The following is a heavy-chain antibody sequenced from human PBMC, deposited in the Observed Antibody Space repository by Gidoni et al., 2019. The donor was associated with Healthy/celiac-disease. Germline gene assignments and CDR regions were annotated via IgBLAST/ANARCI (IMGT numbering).Heavy chain of an antibody. Sequence: QVQLVQSGAEVKKPGSSVKFSCKASVGTFSSYTIRWVRQAPGQGLEWMGRIIPILVIANYAQKFQGRVTITADNSTSTSYMELSSLRSEDTAVYYFAREGLAYYYYMDVWGKGTTVTVSS. CDR2: IIPILVIA. V-gene: IGHV1-69*08. D-gene: IGHD3-9*01. CDR3: AREGLAYYYYMDV. CDR1: VGTFSSYT. J-gene: IGHJ6*03.